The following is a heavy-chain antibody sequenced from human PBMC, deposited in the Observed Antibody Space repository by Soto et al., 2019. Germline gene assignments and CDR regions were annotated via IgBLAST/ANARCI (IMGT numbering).Heavy chain of an antibody. D-gene: IGHD3-22*01. Sequence: ESGGGVVQPGRSLRLSCAASGFTFSSYGMHWVRQAPGKGLEWVAVIWYDGSNKYYADSVKGRFTISRDNSKNTLYLQMNSLRAQDTAVYYCARDRIDSSGYSSGFDYWGQGTLVTVSS. J-gene: IGHJ4*02. CDR3: ARDRIDSSGYSSGFDY. CDR2: IWYDGSNK. CDR1: GFTFSSYG. V-gene: IGHV3-33*01.